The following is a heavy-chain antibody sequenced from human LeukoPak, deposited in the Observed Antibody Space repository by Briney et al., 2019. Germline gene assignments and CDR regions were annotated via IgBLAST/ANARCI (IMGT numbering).Heavy chain of an antibody. CDR3: ARSRIAAAGNYYYYMDV. Sequence: GGSLRLSCAASGFTFSSYSMNWVRQAPGKGLEWVSSISSSSSYIYYADSVKGRFTISRDNAKNSLYLQMNSLRAEDTAVYYCARSRIAAAGNYYYYMDVWGKGTTVTVSS. CDR2: ISSSSSYI. CDR1: GFTFSSYS. D-gene: IGHD6-13*01. J-gene: IGHJ6*03. V-gene: IGHV3-21*04.